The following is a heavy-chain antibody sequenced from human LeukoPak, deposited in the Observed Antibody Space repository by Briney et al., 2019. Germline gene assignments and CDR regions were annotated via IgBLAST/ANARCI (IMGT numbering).Heavy chain of an antibody. D-gene: IGHD3-16*01. CDR1: DDSISDYY. CDR2: SHNSGTS. J-gene: IGHJ4*02. V-gene: IGHV4-59*01. Sequence: PSETLSLTCTVSDDSISDYYRGWIRQPPGKGLEWIGYSHNSGTSTYNPSLKSRVTISADTSKNQFSLKLNSLTTADTAVYYCTRGAGWLIDYWGQGILVTVSS. CDR3: TRGAGWLIDY.